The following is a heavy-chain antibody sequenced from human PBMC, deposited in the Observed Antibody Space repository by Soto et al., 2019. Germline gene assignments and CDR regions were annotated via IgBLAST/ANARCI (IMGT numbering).Heavy chain of an antibody. CDR1: GYSFAGYW. D-gene: IGHD2-15*01. CDR2: IDPSDSQT. V-gene: IGHV5-10-1*01. CDR3: VLSVTTMAXLDRHTYESATRPKVQYYCDS. J-gene: IGHJ4*02. Sequence: GESLKISCKGSGYSFAGYWITWVRQKPGKGPEWMGRIDPSDSQTYYSPSFRGHVTISATKSITTVFLQWSSLRASDTAMYYCVLSVTTMAXLDRHTYESATRPKVQYYCDSWGQGTPVTVSS.